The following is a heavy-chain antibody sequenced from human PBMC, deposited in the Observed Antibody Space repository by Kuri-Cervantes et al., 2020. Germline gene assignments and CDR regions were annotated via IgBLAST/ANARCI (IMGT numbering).Heavy chain of an antibody. CDR1: GFTFSSYS. V-gene: IGHV4-34*01. D-gene: IGHD2-2*01. J-gene: IGHJ6*03. CDR3: ARADPDCSSASCYLPSGRHYYYYYMDV. Sequence: CAASGFTFSSYSMNWVRQPPGKGLEWIGEINHSGSTNYNPSLKSRVTISVDTSKNQFSLKLTSVTAADTALYYCARADPDCSSASCYLPSGRHYYYYYMDVWGKGTTVTVSS. CDR2: INHSGST.